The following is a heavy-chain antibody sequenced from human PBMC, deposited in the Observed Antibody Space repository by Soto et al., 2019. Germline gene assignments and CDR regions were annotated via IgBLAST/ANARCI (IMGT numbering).Heavy chain of an antibody. CDR2: ISGSGGST. V-gene: IGHV3-23*01. CDR1: GFTFRGYA. J-gene: IGHJ4*02. Sequence: EVQLLESGGGLDKPGGSLRLSCAPSGFTFRGYAMSGLRQAQGKGLEWVSAISGSGGSTYYADSVKGRFTISRDNSKNTLYLQMNSLRAEDTAVYYCARRGSGSYYDYWGQGTLVTVSS. D-gene: IGHD1-26*01. CDR3: ARRGSGSYYDY.